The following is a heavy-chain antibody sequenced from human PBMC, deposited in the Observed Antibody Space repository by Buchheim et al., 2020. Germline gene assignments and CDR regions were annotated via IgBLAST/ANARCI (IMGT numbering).Heavy chain of an antibody. V-gene: IGHV4-30-4*01. CDR1: GGSISSGDYY. J-gene: IGHJ4*02. CDR3: AREEMKNTAMVRVLDY. D-gene: IGHD5-18*01. CDR2: IFYIGST. Sequence: QVQLQESGPGLVKPSQTLSLTCTVSGGSISSGDYYWSWIRQPPGKGLEWVGYIFYIGSTYYNPSLKSRVTISMDTSQNQVSLTLTSVTAADTAVYYCAREEMKNTAMVRVLDYWGQGTL.